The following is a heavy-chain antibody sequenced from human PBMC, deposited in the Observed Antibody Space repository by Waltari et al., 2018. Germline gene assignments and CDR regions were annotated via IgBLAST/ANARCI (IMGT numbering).Heavy chain of an antibody. CDR3: TRGPYYDFWSGYYRGYFDY. D-gene: IGHD3-3*01. CDR1: GGSISSGSYY. J-gene: IGHJ4*02. Sequence: QVQLQESGPGLVKPSQTLSLTCTVSGGSISSGSYYWSWIRQPAGQGLEWIGYIYTSGSTNYNPSLKSRVTISVDTSKNQFSLKLSSVTAADTAVYYCTRGPYYDFWSGYYRGYFDYWGQGTLVTVSS. V-gene: IGHV4-61*09. CDR2: IYTSGST.